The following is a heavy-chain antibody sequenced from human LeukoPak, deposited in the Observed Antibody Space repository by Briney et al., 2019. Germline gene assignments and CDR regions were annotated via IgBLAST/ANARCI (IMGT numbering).Heavy chain of an antibody. Sequence: SETLSLTCSVSGYSISSGYYWGWIRQPPGKGLEWIGSIYHSGSTYYNPSLKSRVTISVDTSKNQFSLKLSSVTAADTAVYYCARGGGSYLSYWGQGTLVTVSS. J-gene: IGHJ4*02. D-gene: IGHD1-26*01. CDR3: ARGGGSYLSY. CDR2: IYHSGST. CDR1: GYSISSGYY. V-gene: IGHV4-38-2*02.